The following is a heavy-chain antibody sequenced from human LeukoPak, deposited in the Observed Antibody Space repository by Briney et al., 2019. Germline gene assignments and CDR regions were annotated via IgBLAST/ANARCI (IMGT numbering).Heavy chain of an antibody. D-gene: IGHD3-16*02. CDR3: AKIRLGELSSIDY. J-gene: IGHJ4*02. Sequence: GGSLRPSCAASGFTFSSYAMSWVRQAPGKGLEWVSAIGVSGGSTYYADSVKGRFTISRDNSKNTLYLQMNSLRAEDTAVYYCAKIRLGELSSIDYWGQGTLVTVSS. CDR1: GFTFSSYA. V-gene: IGHV3-23*01. CDR2: IGVSGGST.